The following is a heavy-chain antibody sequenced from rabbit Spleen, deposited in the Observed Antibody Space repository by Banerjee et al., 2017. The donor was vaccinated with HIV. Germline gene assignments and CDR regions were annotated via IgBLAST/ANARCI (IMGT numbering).Heavy chain of an antibody. CDR1: GVSFSDKDV. CDR3: ARDRAKYGFAFNL. CDR2: IDSGSTTTT. J-gene: IGHJ4*01. V-gene: IGHV1S40*01. D-gene: IGHD3-1*01. Sequence: QSLEESGGDLVKPGASLTLTCKASGVSFSDKDVMCWVRQAPGKGLEWIGCIDSGSTTTTWHATWVNGRVTISKTSSTTVTLQMTSLTAADTATYFCARDRAKYGFAFNLWGPGTLVTVS.